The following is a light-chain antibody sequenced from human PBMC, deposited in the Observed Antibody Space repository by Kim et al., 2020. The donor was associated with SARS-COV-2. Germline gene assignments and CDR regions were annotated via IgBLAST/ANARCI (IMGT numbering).Light chain of an antibody. Sequence: SAAKRATLSRRPRQSDSGSFFAWYQQKPGQAPRLLIYGASSRATGVPDRFSGSGSGTDFTLTISRLEPEDFAVYYCQQYGNSPRVTFGQGTKLEIK. CDR1: QSDSGSF. CDR3: QQYGNSPRVT. CDR2: GAS. V-gene: IGKV3-20*01. J-gene: IGKJ2*01.